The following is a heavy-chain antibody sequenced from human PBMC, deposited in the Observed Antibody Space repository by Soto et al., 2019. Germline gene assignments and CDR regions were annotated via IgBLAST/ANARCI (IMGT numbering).Heavy chain of an antibody. J-gene: IGHJ5*02. CDR3: ARRKLLVSNRLRNYNNWLDP. Sequence: SETLSLTCAVYGGSFSGYYWSWIRQPPGKGLEWIGEINHSGSTNYNPSLKSRVTISVDTSKNQFSLKLSSVTAADTAVYYCARRKLLVSNRLRNYNNWLDPWGQGTLVTVSS. V-gene: IGHV4-34*01. D-gene: IGHD2-15*01. CDR1: GGSFSGYY. CDR2: INHSGST.